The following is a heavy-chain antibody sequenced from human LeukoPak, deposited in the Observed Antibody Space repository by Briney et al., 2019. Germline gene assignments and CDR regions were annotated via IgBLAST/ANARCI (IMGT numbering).Heavy chain of an antibody. D-gene: IGHD1-26*01. CDR3: ARDRSGSYQGGRYYYYYMDV. V-gene: IGHV4-59*01. Sequence: SETLSLTCTVSGGSISSYYWTWIRQPPGKGLEWIAYIYYSGSTNYNPSLKSRVTISVDTSKNQFSLKLSSVTAADTAVYYCARDRSGSYQGGRYYYYYMDVWGKGTTVTVSS. J-gene: IGHJ6*03. CDR2: IYYSGST. CDR1: GGSISSYY.